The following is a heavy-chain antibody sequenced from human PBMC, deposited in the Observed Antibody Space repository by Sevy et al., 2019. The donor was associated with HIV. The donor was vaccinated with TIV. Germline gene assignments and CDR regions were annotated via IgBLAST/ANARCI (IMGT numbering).Heavy chain of an antibody. Sequence: ASVKVSCKASGYTFTSYAMHWVRQAPGQRLEWMGWINAGNGNTKYSQKFQGRVTITRDTSASTAYMELSNLRSEDTAVYYCARVAGSSSAGGRYYYYMDVWGKGTTVTVSS. CDR2: INAGNGNT. D-gene: IGHD6-13*01. J-gene: IGHJ6*03. CDR1: GYTFTSYA. CDR3: ARVAGSSSAGGRYYYYMDV. V-gene: IGHV1-3*01.